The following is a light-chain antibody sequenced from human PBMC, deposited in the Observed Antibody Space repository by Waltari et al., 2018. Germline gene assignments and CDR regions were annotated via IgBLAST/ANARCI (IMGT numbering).Light chain of an antibody. CDR2: GAS. J-gene: IGKJ2*01. Sequence: EIVMTQSPATLSVSPGERDTLSCRASQSVSSNLAWYQQKPGQAPRLLIYGASTRATGIPARFSGSGSGTEFTLPISSMQSEDFAVYYCQQYNNWPYTFGPGTKLEIK. CDR3: QQYNNWPYT. CDR1: QSVSSN. V-gene: IGKV3-15*01.